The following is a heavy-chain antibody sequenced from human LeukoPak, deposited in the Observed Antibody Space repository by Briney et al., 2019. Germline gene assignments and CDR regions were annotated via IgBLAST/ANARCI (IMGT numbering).Heavy chain of an antibody. V-gene: IGHV4-59*02. CDR1: GGSVSSYY. Sequence: PSETLSLTCTVPGGSVSSYYWSWIRRPPQRGLEWIAYLSHSGSSDSNPSLTSRVTTLVDTSKNQFSLKLTSVTAADTAVYYCARARYANAWYAFDIWGHGTMVTVSS. D-gene: IGHD2-2*01. J-gene: IGHJ3*02. CDR3: ARARYANAWYAFDI. CDR2: LSHSGSS.